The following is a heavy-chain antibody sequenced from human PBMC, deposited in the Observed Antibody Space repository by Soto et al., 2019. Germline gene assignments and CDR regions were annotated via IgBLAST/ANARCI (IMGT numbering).Heavy chain of an antibody. Sequence: SETLSLTCAVYGGSFSGYYWSWIRQPPGKGLEWIGEINHSGSTNYNPSLKSRVTISVDTSKNQFSLKLSSATAADTAVYYCARPGIGYYMDVWGKGTTVTVSS. CDR1: GGSFSGYY. CDR3: ARPGIGYYMDV. V-gene: IGHV4-34*01. CDR2: INHSGST. J-gene: IGHJ6*03. D-gene: IGHD1-20*01.